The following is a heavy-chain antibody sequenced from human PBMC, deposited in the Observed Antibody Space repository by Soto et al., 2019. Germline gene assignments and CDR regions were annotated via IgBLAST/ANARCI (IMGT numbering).Heavy chain of an antibody. J-gene: IGHJ4*01. CDR1: GFTFSSYA. V-gene: IGHV3-23*01. CDR2: ISGSGGST. D-gene: IGHD1-26*01. CDR3: AKARWVGASDY. Sequence: LKISCAASGFTFSSYAMSWARQAPGKGLEWVSAISGSGGSTYYADSVKGRFTISRDNSKNTLYLQMNSLRAEDTAVYYCAKARWVGASDYWGHGTLVTFSS.